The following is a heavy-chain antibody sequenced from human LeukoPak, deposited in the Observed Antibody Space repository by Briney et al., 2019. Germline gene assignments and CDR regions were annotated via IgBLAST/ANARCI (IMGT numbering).Heavy chain of an antibody. V-gene: IGHV1-69*13. Sequence: ASVKVSCKASGGTFSGYAICWVRQAPGQGLEWMGGIIPIFGTANYAQKFQGRVTITADESTSTAYMELSSLRSEDTAVYYCARDRVVVPAAMHNWFDPWGQGALVTVSS. CDR1: GGTFSGYA. J-gene: IGHJ5*02. D-gene: IGHD2-2*01. CDR2: IIPIFGTA. CDR3: ARDRVVVPAAMHNWFDP.